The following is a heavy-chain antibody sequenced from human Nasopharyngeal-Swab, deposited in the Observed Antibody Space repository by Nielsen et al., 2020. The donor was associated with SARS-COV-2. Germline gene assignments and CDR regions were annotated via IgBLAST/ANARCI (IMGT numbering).Heavy chain of an antibody. V-gene: IGHV7-4-1*02. J-gene: IGHJ6*03. CDR2: INTNTGNP. CDR3: ARSPYYYYMDV. Sequence: ASVVVSCKSSGYTFTNYAMNWVRQAPGQGLEWMGWINTNTGNPTYAQGFTGRFVFSLDTSVSTAYLQISSLKAEDTAVYYCARSPYYYYMDVWGKGTTVTVSS. CDR1: GYTFTNYA.